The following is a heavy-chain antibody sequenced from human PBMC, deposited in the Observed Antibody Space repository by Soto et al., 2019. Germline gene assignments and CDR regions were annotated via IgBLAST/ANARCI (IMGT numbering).Heavy chain of an antibody. Sequence: GGSLRLSCAASGFTFSSYSMNWVRQAPGKGLEWVSSISSSSYIYYADSVKGRFTISRDNAKNSLYLQMNSLRAEDTAVYYCARDFADIVATKEGWFDPWGQGTLVTVSS. CDR3: ARDFADIVATKEGWFDP. V-gene: IGHV3-21*01. J-gene: IGHJ5*02. CDR2: ISSSSYI. CDR1: GFTFSSYS. D-gene: IGHD5-12*01.